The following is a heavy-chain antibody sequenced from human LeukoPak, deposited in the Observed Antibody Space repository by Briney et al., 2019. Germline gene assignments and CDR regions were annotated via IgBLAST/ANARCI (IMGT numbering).Heavy chain of an antibody. CDR3: ARARWGLRYFDWLLGHYYGMDV. V-gene: IGHV4-34*01. CDR1: GGSFSGYY. Sequence: PSETLSLTCAVYGGSFSGYYWSWLRQPPGKGLEWIGETNHSGSTNYNPSLKSRVTISVDTSKNQFSLKLSSVTAADTAVYYCARARWGLRYFDWLLGHYYGMDVWGQGTTVTVSS. D-gene: IGHD3-9*01. CDR2: TNHSGST. J-gene: IGHJ6*02.